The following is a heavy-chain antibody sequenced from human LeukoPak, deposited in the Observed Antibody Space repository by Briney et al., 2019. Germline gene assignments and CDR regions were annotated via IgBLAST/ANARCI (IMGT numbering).Heavy chain of an antibody. Sequence: ASVKVSCKASGYTFTSYGISWVRQAPGQGLEWMGWISAYNGNTNYAQKLRGRVTMTTDTSTSTAYMELRSLRSDDTAVYYCARDRTFTIFYHYPDYYYYGMDVWGQGTTVTVSS. D-gene: IGHD3-9*01. CDR1: GYTFTSYG. CDR3: ARDRTFTIFYHYPDYYYYGMDV. CDR2: ISAYNGNT. V-gene: IGHV1-18*01. J-gene: IGHJ6*02.